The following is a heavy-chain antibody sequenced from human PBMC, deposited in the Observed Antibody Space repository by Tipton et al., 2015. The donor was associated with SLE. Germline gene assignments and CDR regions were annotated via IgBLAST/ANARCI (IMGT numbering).Heavy chain of an antibody. V-gene: IGHV4-34*01. CDR3: ARVHRFYGSRQKSGGYYYGMDV. CDR2: INHSGST. CDR1: GGSISSHY. Sequence: TLSLTCTVSGGSISSHYWSWIRQPPGKGLEWIGEINHSGSTNYNPSLKSRVTISVDTSKNQFSLKLSSVTAADTAVYYCARVHRFYGSRQKSGGYYYGMDVWGQGTTVTVSS. J-gene: IGHJ6*02. D-gene: IGHD3-10*01.